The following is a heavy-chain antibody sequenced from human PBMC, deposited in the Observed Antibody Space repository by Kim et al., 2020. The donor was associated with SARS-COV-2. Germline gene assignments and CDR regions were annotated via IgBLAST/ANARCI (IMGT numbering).Heavy chain of an antibody. CDR2: YI. Sequence: YIYYADSVKGRFTVSRDNVKNSLYLQMNSLRAEDTAVYYCARDNSGPLDNWGQGSRVTVSS. V-gene: IGHV3-21*01. CDR3: ARDNSGPLDN. D-gene: IGHD6-19*01. J-gene: IGHJ4*02.